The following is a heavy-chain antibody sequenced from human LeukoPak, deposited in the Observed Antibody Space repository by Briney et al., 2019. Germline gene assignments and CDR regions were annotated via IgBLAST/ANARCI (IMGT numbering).Heavy chain of an antibody. CDR2: IYTSGST. CDR3: AKGYCRGNSCYDDRGAFDY. Sequence: SETLSLTCAVSGGSISSGSYYWSWIRQPAGKGLEWIGRIYTSGSTNYNPSLKSRVTISVDTSKNQFSLKLSSVTAADTAVYYCAKGYCRGNSCYDDRGAFDYWGQGTLVTVSS. J-gene: IGHJ4*02. D-gene: IGHD2-2*01. V-gene: IGHV4-61*02. CDR1: GGSISSGSYY.